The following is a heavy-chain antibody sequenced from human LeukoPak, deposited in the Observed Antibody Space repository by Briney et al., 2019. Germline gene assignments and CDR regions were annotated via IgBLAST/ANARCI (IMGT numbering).Heavy chain of an antibody. CDR3: ARHGQGPLIPLDY. J-gene: IGHJ4*02. D-gene: IGHD3-16*01. CDR2: IFYSGSS. CDR1: GGSLSGYY. Sequence: SETLSLTCTVSGGSLSGYYWSWIRQSPAKGLEWIGYIFYSGSSNYNPSLKGRGTISVDRSKNQFSLTLYSLTAADTAVYFCARHGQGPLIPLDYWGQAILVTVS. V-gene: IGHV4-59*08.